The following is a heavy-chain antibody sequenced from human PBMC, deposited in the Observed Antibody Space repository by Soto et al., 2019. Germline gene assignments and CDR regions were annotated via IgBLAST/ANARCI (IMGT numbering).Heavy chain of an antibody. CDR2: ISYDGSNK. V-gene: IGHV3-30*18. D-gene: IGHD3-22*01. J-gene: IGHJ3*02. Sequence: QVQLVESGGGVVQPGRSLRLSCAASGFTFSSYGMHWVRQAPGKGLEWVAVISYDGSNKYYADSVKGRFTISRDNSKNTLYLQMNSLRAEDTAVYYCAKDDYYDSSGYYYEEDDAFDIWGQGTMVTVSS. CDR3: AKDDYYDSSGYYYEEDDAFDI. CDR1: GFTFSSYG.